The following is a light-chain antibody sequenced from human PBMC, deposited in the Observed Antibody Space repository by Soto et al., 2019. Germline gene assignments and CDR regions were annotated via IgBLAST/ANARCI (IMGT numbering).Light chain of an antibody. Sequence: IHMTQSPSTLPASVGDRVTITCRASQSISNWLAWYQQKPGKAPNLLIYDASSLESGVPSRFSGSGSGTEFTLTISSLQPDDFATYYCQQYNSYWTFGQGTKVDIK. CDR1: QSISNW. V-gene: IGKV1-5*01. CDR3: QQYNSYWT. J-gene: IGKJ1*01. CDR2: DAS.